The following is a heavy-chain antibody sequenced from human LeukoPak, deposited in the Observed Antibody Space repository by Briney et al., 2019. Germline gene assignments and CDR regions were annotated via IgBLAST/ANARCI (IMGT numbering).Heavy chain of an antibody. J-gene: IGHJ4*02. D-gene: IGHD1-26*01. V-gene: IGHV3-7*03. CDR1: DFTFSFYW. Sequence: GGSLRLSCAASDFTFSFYWMTWVRQAPGEGLEWVANILPDGSERYYLDSVKGRFTISRDNAKNSLYLQMNSLRAEDTAVYYCARGQGANNFGYWGQGTLVTVSS. CDR3: ARGQGANNFGY. CDR2: ILPDGSER.